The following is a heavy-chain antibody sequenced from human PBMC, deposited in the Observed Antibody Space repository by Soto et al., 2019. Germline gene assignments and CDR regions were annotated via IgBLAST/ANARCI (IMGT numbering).Heavy chain of an antibody. CDR2: ISSSSFSI. CDR3: ARNESSNIYGMDV. Sequence: VGSLRLSCAASGCTFSRYAMHWVRQAPGKGLEWVSSISSSSFSISYADSVKGRFSISRDNAQNSLHLQMNNLRAEDTAVYYCARNESSNIYGMDVWGQGTTVTVS. CDR1: GCTFSRYA. D-gene: IGHD6-6*01. J-gene: IGHJ6*02. V-gene: IGHV3-21*01.